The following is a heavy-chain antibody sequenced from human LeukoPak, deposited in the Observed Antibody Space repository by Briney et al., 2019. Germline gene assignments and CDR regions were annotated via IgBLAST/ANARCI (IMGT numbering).Heavy chain of an antibody. CDR3: ARAPYYGSGSYFINFDY. CDR2: INPNSGGT. D-gene: IGHD3-10*01. V-gene: IGHV1-2*02. CDR1: GYTFTGYY. Sequence: EASVKVSCKASGYTFTGYYMHWVRQAPGQGLEWMGWINPNSGGTNYAQKFQGRVTMTRDTSISTAYMELSRLRSDDTAVYYCARAPYYGSGSYFINFDYWGQGTLVTVSS. J-gene: IGHJ4*02.